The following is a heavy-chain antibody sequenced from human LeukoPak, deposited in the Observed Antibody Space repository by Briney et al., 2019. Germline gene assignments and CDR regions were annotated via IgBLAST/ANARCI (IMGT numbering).Heavy chain of an antibody. D-gene: IGHD2-15*01. V-gene: IGHV3-48*03. CDR2: ISSSGTNI. CDR1: GFTFSDYE. J-gene: IGHJ4*02. Sequence: GGSLRLSCAASGFTFSDYEMNWVRQAPGKGLEWISYISSSGTNIYYADSVKGRFSISRDNAKNSLYLLMNSLRAEDTAVYYCARGFTSRSGGSLGYWGQGTLVTVSS. CDR3: ARGFTSRSGGSLGY.